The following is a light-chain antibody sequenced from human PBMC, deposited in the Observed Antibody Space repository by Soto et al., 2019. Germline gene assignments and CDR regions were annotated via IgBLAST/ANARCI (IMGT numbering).Light chain of an antibody. V-gene: IGKV1-5*03. CDR2: KAS. CDR3: QQYNSYSPT. J-gene: IGKJ1*01. Sequence: DIQMTQSPSTLSASVGDRVTITCRASQSISSWLAWYQQKTGKAPKLLIYKASSLESGVPSRFSGSGSGTEFTLTISSLQTDDFATYYCQQYNSYSPTFGQGNKVDIK. CDR1: QSISSW.